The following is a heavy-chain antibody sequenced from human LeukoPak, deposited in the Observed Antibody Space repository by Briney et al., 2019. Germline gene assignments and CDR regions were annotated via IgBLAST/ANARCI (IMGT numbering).Heavy chain of an antibody. CDR1: GGTFSSYA. Sequence: SVKVSCKACGGTFSSYAISWVRQAPGQGLEGMGRIIPIFGIANYAQKFQGRVTITADKSTSTAYMELSTLRSEDTAVYYCARAKVEMATGYYYYGMDVWGQGTTVTVSS. J-gene: IGHJ6*02. V-gene: IGHV1-69*04. CDR2: IIPIFGIA. D-gene: IGHD5-24*01. CDR3: ARAKVEMATGYYYYGMDV.